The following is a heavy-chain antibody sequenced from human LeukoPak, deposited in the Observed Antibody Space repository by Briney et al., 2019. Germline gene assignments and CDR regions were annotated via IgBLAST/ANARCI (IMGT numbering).Heavy chain of an antibody. J-gene: IGHJ4*02. V-gene: IGHV3-23*01. CDR1: GFSLTTYA. CDR2: ISDRGDST. Sequence: GGSLRLSCAASGFSLTTYAMGWVRQAPGKGLEWVSVISDRGDSTYYADSVKGRFTISRDNAKNSLYLQMNSLRAEDTAVYYCARVDRFGESTHYFDDWGQGTLVTVSS. D-gene: IGHD3-10*01. CDR3: ARVDRFGESTHYFDD.